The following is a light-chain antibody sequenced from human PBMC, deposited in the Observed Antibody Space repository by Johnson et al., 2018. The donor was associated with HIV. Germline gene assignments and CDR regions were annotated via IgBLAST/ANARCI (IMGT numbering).Light chain of an antibody. Sequence: QSVLTQPPSVSAAPGQKVTISCSGSSSNIGNNYISWYQQFPGTAPKLLIYENNRRPSGIPDRFSGSKSGTSATLYITGLQTGDAADYYCGTWDNSLSTGGVFGTGTKGTFL. J-gene: IGLJ1*01. CDR3: GTWDNSLSTGGV. CDR2: ENN. CDR1: SSNIGNNY. V-gene: IGLV1-51*02.